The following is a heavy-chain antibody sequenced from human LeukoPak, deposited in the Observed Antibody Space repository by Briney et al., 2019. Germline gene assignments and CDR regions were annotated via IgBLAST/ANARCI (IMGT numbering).Heavy chain of an antibody. V-gene: IGHV4-59*08. D-gene: IGHD3-22*01. CDR2: IFYSGRT. CDR1: GDSISGYY. CDR3: ARRRYYDSSGLWYYFDS. J-gene: IGHJ4*02. Sequence: PSETLSLTCTVSGDSISGYYWNWIRQPPGKGLGWVGQIFYSGRTNNNPPLKSRATMSIATSKNQFSLSLSSVTAADTAVYYCARRRYYDSSGLWYYFDSWGQGTLVTVSS.